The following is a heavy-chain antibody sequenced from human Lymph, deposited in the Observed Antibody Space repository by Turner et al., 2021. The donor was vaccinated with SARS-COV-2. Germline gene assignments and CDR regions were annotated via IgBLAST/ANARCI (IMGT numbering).Heavy chain of an antibody. V-gene: IGHV1-69*10. Sequence: QVHPVQSGAGGKKPGSYMEVCFKASGGTFSTYVIRWVRQAPGQAVEWLGGIIVILGIANYEQKFYVKVTITADKSKCKASMELRSLRSEDTDVYHCDRRHSGNYDAFDIWGQGTMVTVSS. J-gene: IGHJ3*02. CDR3: DRRHSGNYDAFDI. CDR2: IIVILGIA. CDR1: GGTFSTYV. D-gene: IGHD1-26*01.